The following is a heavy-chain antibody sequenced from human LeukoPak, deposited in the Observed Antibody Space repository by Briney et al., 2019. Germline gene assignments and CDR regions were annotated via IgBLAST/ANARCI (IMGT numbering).Heavy chain of an antibody. CDR2: ISYDGSNK. V-gene: IGHV3-30-3*01. Sequence: GGSLRLPCAASGFTFSSYAMHWVRQAPGKGLEWVAVISYDGSNKYYADSVKGRFTISRDNSKNTLYLQMNSLRAEDTAVYYCARGSSGFMIDAFDIWGQGTMVTVSS. D-gene: IGHD6-19*01. J-gene: IGHJ3*02. CDR1: GFTFSSYA. CDR3: ARGSSGFMIDAFDI.